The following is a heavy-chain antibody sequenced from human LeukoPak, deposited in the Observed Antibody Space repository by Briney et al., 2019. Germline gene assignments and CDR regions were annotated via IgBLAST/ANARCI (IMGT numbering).Heavy chain of an antibody. V-gene: IGHV3-7*01. CDR1: GFSFSAYW. Sequence: GGSLRLSCAASGFSFSAYWMTWVRQAPGTGLEWVANINPAGTETYYVDPVKGRFTISRDNAKNLLYLQMNSLRAEDTAVYYCARFGYVAAVDLWGRGTLVTVSS. D-gene: IGHD2-15*01. CDR3: ARFGYVAAVDL. CDR2: INPAGTET. J-gene: IGHJ4*02.